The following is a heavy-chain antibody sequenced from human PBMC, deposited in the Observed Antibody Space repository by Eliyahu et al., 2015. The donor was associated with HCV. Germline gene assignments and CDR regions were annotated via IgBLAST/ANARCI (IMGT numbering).Heavy chain of an antibody. V-gene: IGHV4-39*01. CDR1: GXSISSSSYY. J-gene: IGHJ4*02. CDR3: AKNSMVTHFDY. D-gene: IGHD4-23*01. Sequence: QLQLQESGPGLVKPSETLSLTCTVSGXSISSSSYYWGWIRQPPGKGLEXIGSIYYSGSTYYNPSLKSRVTISVDTSKNQFSLKLSSVTAADTAVYYCAKNSMVTHFDYWGQGTLVTVSS. CDR2: IYYSGST.